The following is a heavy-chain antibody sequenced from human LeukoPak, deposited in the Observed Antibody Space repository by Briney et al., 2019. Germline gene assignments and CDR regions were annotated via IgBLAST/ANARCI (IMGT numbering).Heavy chain of an antibody. J-gene: IGHJ4*02. CDR1: GGSISSHY. CDR2: IYYSGST. Sequence: PSETLSLNCTVSGGSISSHYWSWIRQPPGKGLEWSGYIYYSGSTNHNPSLKSRVTISVDTSKNQFSLKLSSVTAADTAVYYCARAPPYDSSGYHFDYWGQGTLVTVSS. CDR3: ARAPPYDSSGYHFDY. D-gene: IGHD3-22*01. V-gene: IGHV4-59*11.